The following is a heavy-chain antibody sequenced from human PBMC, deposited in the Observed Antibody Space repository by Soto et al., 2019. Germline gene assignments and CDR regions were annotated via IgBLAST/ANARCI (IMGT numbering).Heavy chain of an antibody. D-gene: IGHD3-10*01. Sequence: QVQLVQSGAEVKKPGASVKVSCMASGYTFTSYGITWVRQAPGQGLEWMGWISAYNGNTNYAQKLQGRVTMTTDTSPTTAKRELRSLRPDDRAVYFCAREYSYGSAPCSWAKGTL. CDR3: AREYSYGSAPCS. V-gene: IGHV1-18*01. CDR1: GYTFTSYG. J-gene: IGHJ5*02. CDR2: ISAYNGNT.